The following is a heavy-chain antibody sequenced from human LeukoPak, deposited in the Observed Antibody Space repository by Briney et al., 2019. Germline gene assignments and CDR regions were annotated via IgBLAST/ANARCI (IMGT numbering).Heavy chain of an antibody. CDR3: ARDGRIVGADDAFDI. D-gene: IGHD1-26*01. CDR2: IYYSGST. CDR1: GGSISSYY. V-gene: IGHV4-59*01. Sequence: PSETLSLTCTVSGGSISSYYWSWIRQPPGQGLEWIGYIYYSGSTNYNPSLKSRVTISVDTSKNQFSLKLSSVTAADTAVYYCARDGRIVGADDAFDIWGQGTMVTVSS. J-gene: IGHJ3*02.